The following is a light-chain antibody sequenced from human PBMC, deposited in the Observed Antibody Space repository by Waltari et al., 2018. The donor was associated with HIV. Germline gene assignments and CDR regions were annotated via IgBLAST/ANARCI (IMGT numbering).Light chain of an antibody. CDR3: QTWGPGIGV. Sequence: QLVLTQSPSASASLGASVNLTCTLSSRHSTYGIAWHQQRPEKGPRYLMTVNSYGTHPRGDGIPDRFLGSSSGAERNLTISSLQSEDEAGYYCQTWGPGIGVFGRGTQLTVL. V-gene: IGLV4-69*01. CDR2: VNSYGTH. J-gene: IGLJ3*02. CDR1: SRHSTYG.